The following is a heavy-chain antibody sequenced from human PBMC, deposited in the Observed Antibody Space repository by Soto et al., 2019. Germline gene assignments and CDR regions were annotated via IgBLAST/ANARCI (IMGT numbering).Heavy chain of an antibody. V-gene: IGHV3-7*03. CDR3: AKYSSSWYPDAFDI. J-gene: IGHJ3*02. CDR1: GFTFSSYW. CDR2: IKRDGSEK. D-gene: IGHD6-13*01. Sequence: GGSLRLSCAASGFTFSSYWMSWVRQAPGKGLEWVANIKRDGSEKYYVDSVKGRFTISRDNAKNSLYLQMNSLRAEDTAVYYCAKYSSSWYPDAFDIWGQGTMVTVSS.